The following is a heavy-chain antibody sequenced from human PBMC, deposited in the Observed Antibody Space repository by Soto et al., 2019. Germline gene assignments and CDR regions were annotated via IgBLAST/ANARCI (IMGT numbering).Heavy chain of an antibody. CDR2: IYYSGST. V-gene: IGHV4-39*01. D-gene: IGHD3-22*01. J-gene: IGHJ4*02. Sequence: QLQLQESGPGLVKPSETLSLTCTVSGGSISSSSYYWGWIRQPPGKGLEWIGSIYYSGSTYYNPSLKSRVTISVDTSKNQFSLKLSSVTAADTAVYYCARSVYPTYYYDSSGYWGYFDYWGQGTLVTVSS. CDR3: ARSVYPTYYYDSSGYWGYFDY. CDR1: GGSISSSSYY.